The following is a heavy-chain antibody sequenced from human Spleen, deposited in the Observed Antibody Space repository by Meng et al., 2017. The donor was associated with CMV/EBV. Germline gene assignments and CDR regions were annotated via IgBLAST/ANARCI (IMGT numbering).Heavy chain of an antibody. Sequence: GESLKISCAASGFTFSSYAMHWVRQAPGKGLEWVAFIRYDGSNKYYADSVKGRFTISRDNSKNTLYLQMNSLRAEDTAVYYCAKAIMSLANYYYGMDVWGQGTTVTVSS. J-gene: IGHJ6*02. CDR2: IRYDGSNK. D-gene: IGHD5/OR15-5a*01. CDR3: AKAIMSLANYYYGMDV. CDR1: GFTFSSYA. V-gene: IGHV3-30*02.